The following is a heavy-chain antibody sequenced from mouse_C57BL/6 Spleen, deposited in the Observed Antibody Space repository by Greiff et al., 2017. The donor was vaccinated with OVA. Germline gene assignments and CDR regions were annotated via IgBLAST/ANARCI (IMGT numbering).Heavy chain of an antibody. J-gene: IGHJ4*01. Sequence: VQLQQSGPELVKPGASVKMSCKASGYTFTDYYMHWVKQKPGKGLEWIGEIYPGSGNTYYNEKFKGKATLTADTSSSTAYMQLSSLTSEDSAVYFCARRNYDGYYDYAMDYWGQGTSVTVSS. CDR2: YPGSGNTY. D-gene: IGHD2-3*01. V-gene: IGHV1-83*01. CDR3: RRNYDGYYDYAMDY. CDR1: YTFTDYYM.